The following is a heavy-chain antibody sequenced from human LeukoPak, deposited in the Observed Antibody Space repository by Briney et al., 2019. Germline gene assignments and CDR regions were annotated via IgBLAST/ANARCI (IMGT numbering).Heavy chain of an antibody. J-gene: IGHJ6*03. V-gene: IGHV3-21*01. Sequence: GGSLRLSCAASGFTFSNYNMNWVRQAPGKSMDWVSSITSSGTYIFYADSVKGRFTISRDNAKNSLYLQMDSLGPEDTAVYYCARDPYSGNYGNDYYYYMDVWGKGTTVTISS. D-gene: IGHD1-26*01. CDR3: ARDPYSGNYGNDYYYYMDV. CDR2: ITSSGTYI. CDR1: GFTFSNYN.